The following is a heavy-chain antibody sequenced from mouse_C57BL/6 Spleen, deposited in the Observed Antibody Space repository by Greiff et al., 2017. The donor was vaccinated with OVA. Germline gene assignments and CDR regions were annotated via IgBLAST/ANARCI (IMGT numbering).Heavy chain of an antibody. CDR3: ARDRTTVVATSGYFDV. V-gene: IGHV5-4*01. J-gene: IGHJ1*03. Sequence: EVQGVESGGGLVKPGGSLKLSCAASGFTFSSYAMSWVRQTPEKRLEWVATISDGGSYTYYPDNVKGRFTISRDNAKNNLYLQMSHLKSEDTAMYYCARDRTTVVATSGYFDVWGTGTTVTVSS. CDR1: GFTFSSYA. CDR2: ISDGGSYT. D-gene: IGHD1-1*01.